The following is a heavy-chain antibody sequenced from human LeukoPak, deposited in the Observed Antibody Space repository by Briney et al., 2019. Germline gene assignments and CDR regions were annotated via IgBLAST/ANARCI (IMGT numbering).Heavy chain of an antibody. J-gene: IGHJ4*02. CDR1: GFTFSSYA. Sequence: GGSLRLSCAASGFTFSSYAMSWVRQAPGKGLEWVANIKQDGSEKYYVDSVKGRFTISRDNAKNSLYLQMNSLRAEDTAVYYCARSRSIDGSSSWEFDYWGQGTLVTVSS. D-gene: IGHD6-13*01. CDR2: IKQDGSEK. V-gene: IGHV3-7*01. CDR3: ARSRSIDGSSSWEFDY.